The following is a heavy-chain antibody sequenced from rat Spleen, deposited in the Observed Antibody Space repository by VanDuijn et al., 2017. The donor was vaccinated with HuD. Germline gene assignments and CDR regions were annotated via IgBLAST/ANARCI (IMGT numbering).Heavy chain of an antibody. D-gene: IGHD1-12*01. J-gene: IGHJ1*01. CDR1: GFTFSNYG. V-gene: IGHV5S13*01. CDR2: ISTGGGNT. Sequence: EVQLVESGGGLVQPGRSLKLSCAASGFTFSNYGMAWVRQTPTKGLEWVASISTGGGNTYYRDSVKGRFTISGDNARSTLYLQMDGLRSEDTATYYCTTARNVPSYWYFDFWGPGTMVTVSS. CDR3: TTARNVPSYWYFDF.